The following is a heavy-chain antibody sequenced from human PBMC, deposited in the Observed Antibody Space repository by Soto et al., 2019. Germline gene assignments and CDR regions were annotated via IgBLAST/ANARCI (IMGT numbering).Heavy chain of an antibody. J-gene: IGHJ4*02. CDR1: GGSISGSSYY. CDR2: IYYSGST. Sequence: SETLSLTCTVSGGSISGSSYYWGWIRQPPGKGLEWIGSIYYSGSTYYNPSLKSRVTISVDSAKNQFSLKLSSVTAADTAVYYCARHAAGSGYYPADFDYWGQGTLVTVSS. CDR3: ARHAAGSGYYPADFDY. V-gene: IGHV4-39*01. D-gene: IGHD3-22*01.